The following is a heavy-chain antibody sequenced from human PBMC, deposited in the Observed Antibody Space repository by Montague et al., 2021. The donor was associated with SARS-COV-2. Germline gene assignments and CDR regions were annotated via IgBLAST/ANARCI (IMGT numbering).Heavy chain of an antibody. V-gene: IGHV3-66*01. J-gene: IGHJ4*02. Sequence: SLRLSCAASGFTVSSNYMSWVRQAPGKGLEWVSVIYSGGSTYYADSVKGRFTISRDNSKNTLYLQMNSLRAEDTAVYYCARGYYDSSGYYATVGVHWGQGTLSPSPQ. CDR2: IYSGGST. CDR1: GFTVSSNY. CDR3: ARGYYDSSGYYATVGVH. D-gene: IGHD3-22*01.